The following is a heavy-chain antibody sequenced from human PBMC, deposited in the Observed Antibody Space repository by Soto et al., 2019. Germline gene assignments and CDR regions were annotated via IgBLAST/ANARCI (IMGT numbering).Heavy chain of an antibody. V-gene: IGHV3-11*01. J-gene: IGHJ4*02. Sequence: GGFLRLSCAASGFTFSDYYIHWIRRAPGKGLEWISYISGNGEIIQYAASARGRFTISRDNAENSVYLEMDSLRAEDTALYYCARDVDADFRTDFDYWGRGTLVNVSS. D-gene: IGHD4-17*01. CDR2: ISGNGEII. CDR1: GFTFSDYY. CDR3: ARDVDADFRTDFDY.